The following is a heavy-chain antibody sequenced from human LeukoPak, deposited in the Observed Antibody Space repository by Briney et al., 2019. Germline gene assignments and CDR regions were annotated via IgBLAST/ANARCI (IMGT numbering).Heavy chain of an antibody. V-gene: IGHV3-21*01. Sequence: GGSLRLSCAASGFTFSSYSMNWVRQAPGKGLEWVSSISSSSSYIHYADSVKGRFTISRDNAKNSLYLQMNSLRAEDTAVYYCAREPDYGGNPGYFDYWGQGTLVTVSS. CDR1: GFTFSSYS. D-gene: IGHD4-23*01. J-gene: IGHJ4*02. CDR3: AREPDYGGNPGYFDY. CDR2: ISSSSSYI.